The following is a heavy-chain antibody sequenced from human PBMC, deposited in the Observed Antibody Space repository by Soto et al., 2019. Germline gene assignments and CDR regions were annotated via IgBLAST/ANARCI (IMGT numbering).Heavy chain of an antibody. D-gene: IGHD3-3*01. V-gene: IGHV3-30*18. Sequence: QVQLVESGGGVVQPGRSLRLSCAASGFTFSSYGMHWVRQAPGKGLEGVAVISYDGSNKYYADSVKGRFTISRDNSTNTLYLQMNSLRAEDTAVYYWANSDFWSGYTLSSLDYWGQGTLVTVSS. CDR2: ISYDGSNK. CDR3: ANSDFWSGYTLSSLDY. CDR1: GFTFSSYG. J-gene: IGHJ4*02.